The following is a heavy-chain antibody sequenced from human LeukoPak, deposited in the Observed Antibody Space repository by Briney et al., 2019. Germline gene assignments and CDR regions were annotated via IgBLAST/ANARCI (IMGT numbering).Heavy chain of an antibody. CDR1: GFTFSSYA. CDR3: ARAGIVVVPAASEYFIDY. CDR2: ISYDGSNK. Sequence: GGSLRLSCAASGFTFSSYAMHWVRQAPGKGLEWVAVISYDGSNKYYADSVKGRFTISRDNSKNTLYLQMNSLRAEDTAVYYCARAGIVVVPAASEYFIDYWGQGTLVTVSS. V-gene: IGHV3-30-3*01. D-gene: IGHD2-2*01. J-gene: IGHJ4*02.